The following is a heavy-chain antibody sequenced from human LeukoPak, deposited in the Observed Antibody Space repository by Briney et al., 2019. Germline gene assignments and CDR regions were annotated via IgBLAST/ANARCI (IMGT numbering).Heavy chain of an antibody. D-gene: IGHD1-1*01. V-gene: IGHV5-51*01. CDR3: AGAWNFDY. Sequence: GESLKISCNGSGYXFTNYWICWVRQMPGKGLEWMGIINPGDSDARYSPSFQGQVTISADKSISTAYLQWSSLKASDTAIYYCAGAWNFDYWGQGTLVTVSS. J-gene: IGHJ4*02. CDR2: INPGDSDA. CDR1: GYXFTNYW.